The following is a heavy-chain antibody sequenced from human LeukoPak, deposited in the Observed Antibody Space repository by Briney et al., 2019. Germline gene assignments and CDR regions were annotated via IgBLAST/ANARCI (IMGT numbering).Heavy chain of an antibody. CDR1: GFTFSSYA. V-gene: IGHV3-23*01. CDR2: ISGSGGST. Sequence: GGSLRLSCAASGFTFSSYAMSWVRQAPGKGLEWVSAISGSGGSTYYADSVKGRFTISRDNSKNTLYLQMNSLRAEDTAVYYCAKGEQWLVRGNWFDPWGQGTLVTVSS. D-gene: IGHD6-19*01. CDR3: AKGEQWLVRGNWFDP. J-gene: IGHJ5*02.